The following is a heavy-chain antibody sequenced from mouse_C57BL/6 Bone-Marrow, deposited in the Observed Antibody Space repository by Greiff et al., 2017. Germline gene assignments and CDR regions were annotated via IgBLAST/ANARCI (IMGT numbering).Heavy chain of an antibody. CDR2: IDPSDSET. V-gene: IGHV1-52*01. CDR3: ARYAQGEGLMGY. D-gene: IGHD2-13*01. CDR1: GYTFTSYW. Sequence: QVQLKQPGAELVRPGSSVKLSCKASGYTFTSYWMHWVKQRPIQGLEWIGNIDPSDSETHYNQKFKDKATLTVDKSSSTAYMQLSSLTSEDSAVYYCARYAQGEGLMGYWGQGTSVTFSS. J-gene: IGHJ4*01.